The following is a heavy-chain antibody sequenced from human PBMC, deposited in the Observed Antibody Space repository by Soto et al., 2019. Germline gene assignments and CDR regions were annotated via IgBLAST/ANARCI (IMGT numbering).Heavy chain of an antibody. CDR1: GFTFSSYS. J-gene: IGHJ4*02. V-gene: IGHV3-30*18. CDR3: ANGIAAAGEYYFDY. D-gene: IGHD6-13*01. CDR2: ISYDGSNK. Sequence: GGTLRLSCAASGFTFSSYSMHWVRQAPGKGLEKVAVISYDGSNKYYADSVKGRFTISRDNSKNTLYLQMNSLRAEDTAVYYCANGIAAAGEYYFDYWGQGTLVTVSS.